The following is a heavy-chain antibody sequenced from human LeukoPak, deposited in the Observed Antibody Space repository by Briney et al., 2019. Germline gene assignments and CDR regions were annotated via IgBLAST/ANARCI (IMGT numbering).Heavy chain of an antibody. CDR2: IKSKTDGGTT. J-gene: IGHJ4*02. CDR3: TTDPRQQPKPLDY. Sequence: GGSLRLSCAASGFTFSNAWMSWVRQAPGKGLEWVGRIKSKTDGGTTDYAAPVKGRFTISRDDSKNTLYLQMNSLKTEDTAVYYCTTDPRQQPKPLDYWGQGTLVTVSS. D-gene: IGHD6-13*01. V-gene: IGHV3-15*01. CDR1: GFTFSNAW.